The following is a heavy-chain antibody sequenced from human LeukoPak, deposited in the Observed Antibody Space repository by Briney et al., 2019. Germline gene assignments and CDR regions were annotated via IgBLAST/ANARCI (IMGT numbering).Heavy chain of an antibody. Sequence: GASVKVSCKASGYRFTGYYIHWVRQAPGQGLEWMGCINPDKGDTLYAQKLHGRVSMTRDTSVNTAYMELSSLTSDDTAVYYCAKDSELFYYGFGTDYWGQGTPVTVSS. CDR1: GYRFTGYY. J-gene: IGHJ4*02. CDR3: AKDSELFYYGFGTDY. CDR2: INPDKGDT. D-gene: IGHD3-10*01. V-gene: IGHV1-2*02.